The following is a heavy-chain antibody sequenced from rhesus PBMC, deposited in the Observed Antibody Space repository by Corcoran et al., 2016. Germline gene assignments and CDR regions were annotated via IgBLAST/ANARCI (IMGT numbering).Heavy chain of an antibody. V-gene: IGHV2-95*01. Sequence: QVTLKESGPALVKPTQTLTLTCTFSGFSISTTGTGVGWFRQPPGKALEWLASIYWNDSKYYSTSLKSRLTISKDTSKNQVVLTMTNMDPVDTATYYCARGPLYSSGWYYFDYWGQGVLVTVSS. CDR1: GFSISTTGTG. J-gene: IGHJ4*01. CDR2: IYWNDSK. D-gene: IGHD6-31*01. CDR3: ARGPLYSSGWYYFDY.